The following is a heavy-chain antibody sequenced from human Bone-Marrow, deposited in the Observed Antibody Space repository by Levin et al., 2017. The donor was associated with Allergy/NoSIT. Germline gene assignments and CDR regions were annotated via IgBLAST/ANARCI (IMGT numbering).Heavy chain of an antibody. CDR2: VKFEVGDK. V-gene: IGHV3-33*01. D-gene: IGHD2-15*01. J-gene: IGHJ4*02. CDR3: ARGQVVLAGLLSYYFDL. Sequence: PGGSLRLSCRVSGFIFSNYAMHWVRQAPGKGLEWVAVVKFEVGDKFYTDSVRGRFTISRDNSKNSVYLQMNSLRNEDTAVYYCARGQVVLAGLLSYYFDLWGQGTPVTVSS. CDR1: GFIFSNYA.